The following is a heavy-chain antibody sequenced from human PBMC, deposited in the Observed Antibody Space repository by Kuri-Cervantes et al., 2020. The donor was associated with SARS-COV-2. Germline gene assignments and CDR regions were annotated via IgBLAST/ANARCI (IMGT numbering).Heavy chain of an antibody. V-gene: IGHV4-34*01. J-gene: IGHJ3*02. D-gene: IGHD6-13*01. CDR2: INHSGST. CDR3: ARGRGSSWRLNAFDT. Sequence: ESLKISCAVNGGSFSGYYWSWIRQPPGKGLEWIGEINHSGSTNYNPSLKSRVTISVDTSKNQFSLKLSSVTAADTAVYYCARGRGSSWRLNAFDTWGQGTMVTVSS. CDR1: GGSFSGYY.